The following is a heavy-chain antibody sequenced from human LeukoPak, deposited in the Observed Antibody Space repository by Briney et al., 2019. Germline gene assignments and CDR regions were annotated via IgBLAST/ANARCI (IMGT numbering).Heavy chain of an antibody. J-gene: IGHJ5*02. D-gene: IGHD6-13*01. CDR1: GGSFSGYY. Sequence: PSETPSLTCAVYGGSFSGYYWSWIRQPPGKGLEWIGEINHSGSTNYNPSLKSRVTISVDTSKNQFSLKLSSVTAADTAVYYRARARIAAAGISWFDPWGQGTLVTVSS. CDR3: ARARIAAAGISWFDP. CDR2: INHSGST. V-gene: IGHV4-34*01.